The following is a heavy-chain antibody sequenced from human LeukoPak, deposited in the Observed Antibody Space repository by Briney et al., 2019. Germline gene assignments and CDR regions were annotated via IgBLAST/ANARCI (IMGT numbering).Heavy chain of an antibody. D-gene: IGHD3-3*02. CDR1: GFTFFDYG. CDR3: ARDRLGPSFSVSHFDL. CDR2: INYNGAIT. V-gene: IGHV3-20*04. J-gene: IGHJ4*02. Sequence: GGSLRLSCATSGFTFFDYGLSWVRRAPGKGVEWLCAINYNGAITDYADSVKGRFTISRDNANNSLYLRMDSLRAEDTALYYCARDRLGPSFSVSHFDLWGQGTLVTVSS.